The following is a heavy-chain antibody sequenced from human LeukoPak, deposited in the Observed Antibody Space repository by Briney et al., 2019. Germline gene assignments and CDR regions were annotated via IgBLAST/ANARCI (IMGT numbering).Heavy chain of an antibody. Sequence: PSETLSLTCSVSGGSISSSSDYWGWVRQPPGKGLEWIGSIYHSETTYYSPSLKSRVIISVDTSKNQFSLKLNSVTAADTAVYYCGRPNPDSSGYYGSFDPWGQGILVTVSS. D-gene: IGHD3-22*01. CDR3: GRPNPDSSGYYGSFDP. V-gene: IGHV4-39*01. CDR1: GGSISSSSDY. J-gene: IGHJ5*02. CDR2: IYHSETT.